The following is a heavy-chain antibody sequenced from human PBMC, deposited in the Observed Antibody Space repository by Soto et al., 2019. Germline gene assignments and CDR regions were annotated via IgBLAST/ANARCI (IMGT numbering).Heavy chain of an antibody. CDR2: IYYSGST. CDR3: ARLRDIAVAGVMFDY. V-gene: IGHV4-39*01. J-gene: IGHJ4*02. Sequence: QLQLQESGPGLVKPSETLSLTCTVSGGSISSSSYYWGWIRQPPGKGLEWIGSIYYSGSTYYNPSLKSRVTISVDTSKNQFSLKLSSVTAADTAVYYCARLRDIAVAGVMFDYWGQGTLVTVSS. CDR1: GGSISSSSYY. D-gene: IGHD6-19*01.